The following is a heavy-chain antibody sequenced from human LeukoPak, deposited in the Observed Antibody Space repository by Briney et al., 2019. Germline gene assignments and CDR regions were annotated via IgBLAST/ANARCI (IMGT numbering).Heavy chain of an antibody. D-gene: IGHD5-12*01. Sequence: ASVKVSCKASGYTFTGYYMHWVRQAPGQGLEWMGWINPNRGGTNYAQKLQGRVTMTTDTSTSTAYMELRSLRSDDTAVYYCARTSHYVDIAATIPYGIYYFDYWGQGTLVTVSS. CDR3: ARTSHYVDIAATIPYGIYYFDY. J-gene: IGHJ4*02. V-gene: IGHV1-2*02. CDR1: GYTFTGYY. CDR2: INPNRGGT.